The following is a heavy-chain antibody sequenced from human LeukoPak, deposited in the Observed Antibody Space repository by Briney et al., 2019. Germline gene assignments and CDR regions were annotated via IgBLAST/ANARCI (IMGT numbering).Heavy chain of an antibody. V-gene: IGHV1-2*02. CDR3: ARAPGAGTYLDY. Sequence: ASVKVSCKASGYTFTGYYLHWVRQAPGQGLEWMGWISPNSGETNSAQKFQGRVTMSRDTSISTAYMEPSRLISDDTAVYYCARAPGAGTYLDYWGQGTLVTVSS. J-gene: IGHJ4*02. CDR2: ISPNSGET. CDR1: GYTFTGYY. D-gene: IGHD1-26*01.